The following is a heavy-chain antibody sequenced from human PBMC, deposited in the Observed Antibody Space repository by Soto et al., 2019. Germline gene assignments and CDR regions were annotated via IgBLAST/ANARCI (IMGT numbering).Heavy chain of an antibody. CDR3: ARYTEQLWLQLAAFDI. J-gene: IGHJ3*02. CDR2: IKQDGSEK. CDR1: GFTFSSYW. V-gene: IGHV3-7*01. Sequence: GGSLRLSCAASGFTFSSYWMSWVRQAPGKGLEWVANIKQDGSEKYYVDSVKGRFTISRDNAKNSLYLQMNSLRAEDTAVYYCARYTEQLWLQLAAFDIWGQGTMVTVSS. D-gene: IGHD5-18*01.